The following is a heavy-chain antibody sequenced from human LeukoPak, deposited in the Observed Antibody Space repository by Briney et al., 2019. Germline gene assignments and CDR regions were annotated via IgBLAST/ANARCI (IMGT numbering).Heavy chain of an antibody. CDR1: GYTFTGYY. V-gene: IGHV1-2*02. CDR2: INPNSGGT. CDR3: AGLGVYYDSSGTDYFDY. D-gene: IGHD3-22*01. J-gene: IGHJ4*02. Sequence: ASVKVSCKASGYTFTGYYMHWVRQAPGQGLGWMGWINPNSGGTNYAQKFQGRVTMTRDTSISTAYMELSSLRSDDTAVYYCAGLGVYYDSSGTDYFDYWGQGTLVTVSS.